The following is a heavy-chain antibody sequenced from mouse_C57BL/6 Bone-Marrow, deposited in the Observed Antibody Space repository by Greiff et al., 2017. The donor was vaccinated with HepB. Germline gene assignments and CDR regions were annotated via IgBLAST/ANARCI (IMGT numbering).Heavy chain of an antibody. CDR2: ISNLAYSI. CDR3: ARLRGCDGSSSWYFAV. CDR1: GFTFSDYG. V-gene: IGHV5-15*01. Sequence: EVQLVESGGGLVQPGGSLKLSCAASGFTFSDYGMAWVRQAPRKGPEWVEFISNLAYSIYYADTVTGRFTIARENAKNTLCLEMSRLRSADTAVYSCARLRGCDGSSSWYFAVWGTGTPVTVSS. J-gene: IGHJ1*03. D-gene: IGHD1-1*01.